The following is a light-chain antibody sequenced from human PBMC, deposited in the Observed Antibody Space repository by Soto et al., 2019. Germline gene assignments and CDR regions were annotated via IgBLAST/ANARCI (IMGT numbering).Light chain of an antibody. CDR2: GAS. CDR1: QSISSH. J-gene: IGKJ4*01. CDR3: QQYHDWPPLT. V-gene: IGKV3-15*01. Sequence: EVVLTQSPATLSVSPGESATLSCRASQSISSHLAWYQQKPGQAPRLLMSGASTRASGVPPRFSGSGFGTEFTLTITSLQSEDFAVYYCQQYHDWPPLTVGGGTKVEI.